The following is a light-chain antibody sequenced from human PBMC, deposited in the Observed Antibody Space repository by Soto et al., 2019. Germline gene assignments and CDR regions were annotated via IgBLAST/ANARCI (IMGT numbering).Light chain of an antibody. J-gene: IGKJ1*01. V-gene: IGKV1-9*01. CDR1: QGISDY. CDR2: TAS. CDR3: QQLYSYPRT. Sequence: DIPLTQSPSFLSASVGDRVTITCRASQGISDYVAWYQQKPGKGFKLLLHTASTLQSGVPSRFSGSGSGTEFALTISSLQPEDFATYYCQQLYSYPRTFGQGTKVEIK.